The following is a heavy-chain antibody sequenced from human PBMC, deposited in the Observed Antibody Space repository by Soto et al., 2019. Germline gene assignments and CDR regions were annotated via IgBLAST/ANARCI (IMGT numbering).Heavy chain of an antibody. Sequence: PGESLKISCKGSGYSFTSYWIVWVRQMPGKGLEWMGIIYPGDSDTRYSPSFQGQVTISADKSISTAYLQWSSLKASDTAMYYCARLDCSGGSCYSGNYFDYWGQGTLVTVS. V-gene: IGHV5-51*01. CDR3: ARLDCSGGSCYSGNYFDY. CDR2: IYPGDSDT. D-gene: IGHD2-15*01. CDR1: GYSFTSYW. J-gene: IGHJ4*02.